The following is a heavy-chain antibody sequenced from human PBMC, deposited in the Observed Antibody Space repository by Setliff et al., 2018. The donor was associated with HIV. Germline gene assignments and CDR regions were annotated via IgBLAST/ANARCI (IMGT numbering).Heavy chain of an antibody. CDR2: INHSGST. CDR3: ARDLLWFGEFGIVRWFDP. CDR1: GGSFSGYY. D-gene: IGHD3-10*01. Sequence: SETLSLTCGVHGGSFSGYYWSWIRQPPGKGLEWIGEINHSGSTYYNPSVQSPVTISVDTSKNQFSLKLTSVTAADTAVYYCARDLLWFGEFGIVRWFDPWGPGALVTVSS. V-gene: IGHV4-34*01. J-gene: IGHJ5*02.